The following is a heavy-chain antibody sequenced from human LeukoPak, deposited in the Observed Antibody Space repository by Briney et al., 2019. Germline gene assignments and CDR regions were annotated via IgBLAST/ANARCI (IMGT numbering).Heavy chain of an antibody. CDR3: ARDRGDILTGYYLYYFDY. D-gene: IGHD3-9*01. CDR2: IWYDGSNK. CDR1: GFTFSSYG. V-gene: IGHV3-33*01. J-gene: IGHJ4*02. Sequence: GGSLRLSCAASGFTFSSYGMHWVRQAPGKGLEWVAVIWYDGSNKYYADSVKGRFTISRDNSKNTLYLQMNSLRAEDTAVYYCARDRGDILTGYYLYYFDYWGQGALVTVSS.